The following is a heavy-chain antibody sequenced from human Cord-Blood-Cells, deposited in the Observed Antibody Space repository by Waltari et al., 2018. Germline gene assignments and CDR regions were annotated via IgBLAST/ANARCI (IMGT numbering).Heavy chain of an antibody. CDR3: ASPWGDCSSTSCYFDY. CDR2: IYYSGST. V-gene: IGHV4-39*01. D-gene: IGHD2-2*01. CDR1: GGSISSSSYY. J-gene: IGHJ4*02. Sequence: QLQLQESGPGLVKPSETLSLTCTVSGGSISSSSYYWGWIRQPPGKGLEWIGSIYYSGSTYYNPSLKSRVTISVDTSKNQFSLKLSSVTAADTAVYYCASPWGDCSSTSCYFDYWGQGTLVTVSS.